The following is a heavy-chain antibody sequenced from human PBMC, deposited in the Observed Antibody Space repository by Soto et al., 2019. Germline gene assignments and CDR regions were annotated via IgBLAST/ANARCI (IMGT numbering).Heavy chain of an antibody. CDR3: ARGKSRDAYNPLGY. CDR1: GFSFSTYW. CDR2: IKQDGSEK. Sequence: PGGSLRLSCAASGFSFSTYWMTWVRQAPGKGPEWVANIKQDGSEKYYVDSVKGRFTISRDNAKNLLFLQMNNLRAEDTAVYYCARGKSRDAYNPLGYWGPGTLVTVS. D-gene: IGHD1-1*01. J-gene: IGHJ4*02. V-gene: IGHV3-7*03.